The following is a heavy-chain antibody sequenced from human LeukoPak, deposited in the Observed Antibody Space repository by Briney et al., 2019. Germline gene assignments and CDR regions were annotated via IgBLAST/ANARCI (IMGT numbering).Heavy chain of an antibody. CDR3: ARSRGYFDY. V-gene: IGHV4-59*01. CDR1: GGSLSSYY. CDR2: IYYSGDT. Sequence: SETLSLTCTVSGGSLSSYYWSWIRQPPGKGLEWIGYIYYSGDTNYNPSLKSRVTISVDMSKNQFSLKLSSVTAADTAVYYCARSRGYFDYWGQGTLVTVSS. D-gene: IGHD6-13*01. J-gene: IGHJ4*02.